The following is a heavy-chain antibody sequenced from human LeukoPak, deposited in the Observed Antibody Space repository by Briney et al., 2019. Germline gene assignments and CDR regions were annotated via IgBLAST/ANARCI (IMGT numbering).Heavy chain of an antibody. V-gene: IGHV3-23*01. D-gene: IGHD6-19*01. CDR2: ISGSGGST. J-gene: IGHJ4*02. Sequence: GGSLRLSCATSGFTFSSYAMSWVRQAPGKGLEWVSAISGSGGSTYYADSVKGRFTISRDNSKNTLYVQMNSLRAEDTAVYYWAKDRGIAVNFYYFDYGGQGTLVTVSS. CDR3: AKDRGIAVNFYYFDY. CDR1: GFTFSSYA.